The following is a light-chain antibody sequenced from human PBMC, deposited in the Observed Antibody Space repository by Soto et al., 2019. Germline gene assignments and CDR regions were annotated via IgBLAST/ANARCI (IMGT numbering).Light chain of an antibody. V-gene: IGKV1-27*01. Sequence: DIQMTQSPSSLSASVGTRAPTPSRPTRAFFDNVAWNQRKPGKVPKLLVFGASTLQSGVPSRFSGSGSGTDFTLTISSLQLEDVATYYCQKYNSAPFTFGPGTKVDIK. CDR3: QKYNSAPFT. J-gene: IGKJ3*01. CDR1: RAFFDN. CDR2: GAS.